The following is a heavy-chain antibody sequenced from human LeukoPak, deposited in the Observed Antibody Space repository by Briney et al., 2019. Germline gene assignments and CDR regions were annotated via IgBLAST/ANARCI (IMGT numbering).Heavy chain of an antibody. CDR1: GFTFSSYS. J-gene: IGHJ4*02. Sequence: GGSLRLSCAASGFTFSSYSMNWVRQAPGKGLEWVSSISSSSSYIYYADSVKGRFTVSRDNAQKSLFLQMNGLRVEDTAMYYCARDSLHNYGGTGYGYYFDYWGQGTPVTVSS. CDR2: ISSSSSYI. D-gene: IGHD4/OR15-4a*01. V-gene: IGHV3-21*01. CDR3: ARDSLHNYGGTGYGYYFDY.